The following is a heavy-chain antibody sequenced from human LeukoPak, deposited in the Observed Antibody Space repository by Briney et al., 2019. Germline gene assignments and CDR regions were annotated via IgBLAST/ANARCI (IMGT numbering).Heavy chain of an antibody. V-gene: IGHV4-34*01. Sequence: SETLSLTCAVYGGSFSGYYWSWIRQPPGKGLEWIGEINHSGSTNYNPSLKSRVTISVDTSKNQFSLKLSSVTAADTAVYYCARATVVVVAATAYYYYYYMDVWGKGTTVTVSS. D-gene: IGHD2-15*01. CDR3: ARATVVVVAATAYYYYYYMDV. CDR2: INHSGST. CDR1: GGSFSGYY. J-gene: IGHJ6*03.